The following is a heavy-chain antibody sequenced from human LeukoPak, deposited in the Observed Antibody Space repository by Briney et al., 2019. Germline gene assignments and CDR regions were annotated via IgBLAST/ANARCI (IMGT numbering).Heavy chain of an antibody. CDR3: ARAQVVVASTISGPYFDY. J-gene: IGHJ4*02. D-gene: IGHD2-15*01. V-gene: IGHV3-66*01. CDR2: IYSGGGT. CDR1: GFTVRNTY. Sequence: GGSLRLSCAASGFTVRNTYMNWVRQAPGKGLEWVSVIYSGGGTYYAESVKGRFTISRDNAKNTLYLQMNSLRAEDTAVYYCARAQVVVASTISGPYFDYWGQGTLVTVSS.